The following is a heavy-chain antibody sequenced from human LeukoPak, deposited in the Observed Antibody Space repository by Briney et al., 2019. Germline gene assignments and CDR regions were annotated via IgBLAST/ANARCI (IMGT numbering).Heavy chain of an antibody. Sequence: GGSLRLSCAASGFTFSYYGMHWVRQAPGKGLEWVAFIRYEVNGKYYADSVKGRFTISRDNSKNTLCLQMNSLRAEDTAVYFCAKDVVGQQWPENYWGQGTLVTVSS. CDR2: IRYEVNGK. D-gene: IGHD6-19*01. CDR3: AKDVVGQQWPENY. J-gene: IGHJ4*02. CDR1: GFTFSYYG. V-gene: IGHV3-30*02.